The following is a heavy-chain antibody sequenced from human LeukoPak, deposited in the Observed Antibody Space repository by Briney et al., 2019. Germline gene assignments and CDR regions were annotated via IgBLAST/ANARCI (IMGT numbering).Heavy chain of an antibody. CDR3: AKAPGGIVGY. Sequence: GGSLRLSCAASGFTFSSYSMNWVRQAPGKGVEWVSSISSSSSYIYYADSVKGRFTISRDNAKNSLYLQMNSLRAEDTAVYYCAKAPGGIVGYWGQGTLVTVSS. CDR1: GFTFSSYS. D-gene: IGHD3-16*01. V-gene: IGHV3-21*04. J-gene: IGHJ4*02. CDR2: ISSSSSYI.